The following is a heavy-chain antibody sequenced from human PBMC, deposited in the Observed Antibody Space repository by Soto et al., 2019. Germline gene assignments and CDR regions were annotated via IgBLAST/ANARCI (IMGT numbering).Heavy chain of an antibody. V-gene: IGHV3-30-3*01. CDR2: ISYDGSNK. D-gene: IGHD3-22*01. CDR3: ARSSAYDSSGYYPGY. J-gene: IGHJ4*02. CDR1: GFTFSSYA. Sequence: GGSLRLSCAASGFTFSSYAMHWVRQAPGKGLEWVAVISYDGSNKYYADSVKGRFTISRDNSKNTLYLQMNSLRAEDTAVYYCARSSAYDSSGYYPGYWGQGTLVTVS.